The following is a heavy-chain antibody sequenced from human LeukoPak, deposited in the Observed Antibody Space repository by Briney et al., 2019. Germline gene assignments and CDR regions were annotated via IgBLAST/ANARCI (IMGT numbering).Heavy chain of an antibody. D-gene: IGHD3-22*01. V-gene: IGHV4-34*01. J-gene: IGHJ4*02. CDR2: INHSGST. CDR1: GESFSGYY. CDR3: ARVVDSSGYNYDY. Sequence: SETLSLTCAVYGESFSGYYWSWIRQPPGKGLEWIGEINHSGSTNYNPSLKSRVTISVDTSKNQFSLKLSSVTAADTAVYYCARVVDSSGYNYDYWGQGTLVTVSS.